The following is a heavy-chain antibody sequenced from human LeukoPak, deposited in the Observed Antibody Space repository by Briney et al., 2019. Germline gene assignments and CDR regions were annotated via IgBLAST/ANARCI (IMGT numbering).Heavy chain of an antibody. CDR2: IYYSGST. Sequence: SETLSLTCTVSGGSVSSGSYYWSWIRQPPGKGLEWIGYIYYSGSTNYNPSLKSRVTISVDTSKNQFSLKLSSVTAADTAVYYCARGRVLGATVYYFDYWGQGTLVTVSS. CDR3: ARGRVLGATVYYFDY. J-gene: IGHJ4*02. CDR1: GGSVSSGSYY. D-gene: IGHD1-26*01. V-gene: IGHV4-61*01.